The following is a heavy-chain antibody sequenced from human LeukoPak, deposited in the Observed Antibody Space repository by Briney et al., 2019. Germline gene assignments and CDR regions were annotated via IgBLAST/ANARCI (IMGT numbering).Heavy chain of an antibody. CDR1: GGSFRGYY. CDR2: INHSGST. D-gene: IGHD3/OR15-3a*01. V-gene: IGHV4-34*01. Sequence: SETLSLICAVYGGSFRGYYWIGIRQPPGKGLDWIGEINHSGSTNYNPSLKSRVTISVDTSKNQFSLKLSSVTAADTAVYYCASTRGDWLLDAFDIWGQGTMVTVSS. CDR3: ASTRGDWLLDAFDI. J-gene: IGHJ3*02.